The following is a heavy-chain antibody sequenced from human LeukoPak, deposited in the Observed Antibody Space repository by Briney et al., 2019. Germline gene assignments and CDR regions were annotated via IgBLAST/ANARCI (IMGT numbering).Heavy chain of an antibody. CDR3: TRRPYCSGGSCYGTGAWFDP. Sequence: PSETLSLTCAVYGGSFSGYYWSWIRQPPGKGLEWIGRFYHSGSTYYNPSLKSRITISVDTSKSQFSLNVSSVTAAHQAVYYCTRRPYCSGGSCYGTGAWFDPWGQGTLVTVSS. J-gene: IGHJ5*02. CDR1: GGSFSGYY. D-gene: IGHD2-15*01. CDR2: FYHSGST. V-gene: IGHV4-34*03.